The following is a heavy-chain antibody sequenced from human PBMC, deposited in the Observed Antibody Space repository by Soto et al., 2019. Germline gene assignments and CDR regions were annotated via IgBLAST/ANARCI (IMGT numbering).Heavy chain of an antibody. D-gene: IGHD3-22*01. CDR2: INPSGGTT. Sequence: QVQLVQSGAEVKKPGASVKVSCKASGYTFNSYYMHWLRQGPGQGLEWMGIINPSGGTTSSAQRFQGSLSLTRDTATSTVYMELSNLRSEDTAVYYCTRPLERSSGYPFGFWGQGTLVTVSS. CDR3: TRPLERSSGYPFGF. V-gene: IGHV1-46*02. J-gene: IGHJ4*02. CDR1: GYTFNSYY.